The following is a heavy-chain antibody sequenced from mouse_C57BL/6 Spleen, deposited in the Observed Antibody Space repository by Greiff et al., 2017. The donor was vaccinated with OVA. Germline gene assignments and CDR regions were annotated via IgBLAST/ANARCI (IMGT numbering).Heavy chain of an antibody. J-gene: IGHJ4*01. CDR3: ARGRGSLYAMDY. V-gene: IGHV1-19*01. CDR2: INPYNGGT. CDR1: GYTFTDYY. Sequence: LQQSGPVLVKPGASVKMSCKASGYTFTDYYMNWVKQSHGKSLEWIGVINPYNGGTSYNQKFKGKATLTVDKSSSTAYMELNSLTSEDSAVYYCARGRGSLYAMDYWGQGTSVTVSS.